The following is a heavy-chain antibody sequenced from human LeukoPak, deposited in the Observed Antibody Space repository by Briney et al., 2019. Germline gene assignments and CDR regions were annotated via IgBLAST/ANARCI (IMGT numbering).Heavy chain of an antibody. CDR1: GDSISSYY. CDR2: IYYSGST. CDR3: ARTMIVVETYDY. Sequence: SETLSLTCTVSGDSISSYYRSWIRQPPGKGLEWIGCIYYSGSTYYNPSLKSRVTISVDTSENQFSLKLSSVTAADTAVYYCARTMIVVETYDYWGQGTLVTVSS. D-gene: IGHD3-22*01. V-gene: IGHV4-59*04. J-gene: IGHJ4*02.